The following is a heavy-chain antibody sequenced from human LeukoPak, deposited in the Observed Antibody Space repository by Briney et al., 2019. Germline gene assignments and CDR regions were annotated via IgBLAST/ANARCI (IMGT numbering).Heavy chain of an antibody. CDR1: GFTFSSYA. Sequence: GGSLRLSCAASGFTFSSYAMSWVRQAPGKGPEWVSAISGSGGSTYYADSVKGRFTISRDNSKNTLYLQMNSLRAEDTAVYYCARGELLFLLDYWGQGTLVTVSS. J-gene: IGHJ4*02. V-gene: IGHV3-23*01. CDR2: ISGSGGST. D-gene: IGHD1-26*01. CDR3: ARGELLFLLDY.